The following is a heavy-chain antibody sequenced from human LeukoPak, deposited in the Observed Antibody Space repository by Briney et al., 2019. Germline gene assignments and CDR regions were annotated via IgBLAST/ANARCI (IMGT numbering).Heavy chain of an antibody. J-gene: IGHJ3*02. Sequence: ASVKVSCKASGYTFTSYGISWVRQAPGQGLEWMGWISAYNGNTNYAQKLQGRVTMTTDTSTSTAYMELRSLRSDDTAVYYRARDRDYYDSSGYYAYDAFDIWGQGTMVTVSS. CDR3: ARDRDYYDSSGYYAYDAFDI. CDR2: ISAYNGNT. D-gene: IGHD3-22*01. CDR1: GYTFTSYG. V-gene: IGHV1-18*01.